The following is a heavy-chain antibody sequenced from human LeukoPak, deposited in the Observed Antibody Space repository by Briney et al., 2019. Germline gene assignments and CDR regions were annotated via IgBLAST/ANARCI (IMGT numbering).Heavy chain of an antibody. D-gene: IGHD6-13*01. CDR1: GFTFSSYG. Sequence: PGGSLRLSCAASGFTFSSYGMHWVRQAPGKGLEWVAVIGYDGSNKYYADSGKGRFTISRDNSKNTLYLQTNSLRAEDTAVYYCAKEGIAAAGTGFDYWGQGTLVTVSS. V-gene: IGHV3-33*06. J-gene: IGHJ4*02. CDR3: AKEGIAAAGTGFDY. CDR2: IGYDGSNK.